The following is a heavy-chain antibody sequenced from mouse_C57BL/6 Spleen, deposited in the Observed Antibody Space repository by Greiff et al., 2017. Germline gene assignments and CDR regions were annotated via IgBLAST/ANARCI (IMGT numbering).Heavy chain of an antibody. CDR2: IYPRDGST. Sequence: VQLQQSGPELVKPGASVKLSCKASGYTFTSYDINWVKQRPGQGLEWIGWIYPRDGSTKYNEKFKGKATLTVDTSSSTAYRELHSLTSEDAAVYFCATSYYGSSYYFDFWGKGTTLTVSS. J-gene: IGHJ2*01. CDR1: GYTFTSYD. CDR3: ATSYYGSSYYFDF. D-gene: IGHD1-1*01. V-gene: IGHV1-85*01.